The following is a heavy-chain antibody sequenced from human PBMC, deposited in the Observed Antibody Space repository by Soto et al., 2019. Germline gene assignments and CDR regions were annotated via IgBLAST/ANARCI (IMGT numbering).Heavy chain of an antibody. J-gene: IGHJ4*02. CDR1: GFTFSSYA. Sequence: EVQLLESGGGLVQPGGSLRLSCAASGFTFSSYAMSWVRQAPGKGLEWVSAISGSGGSTYYADSVKGRFIISRDNSKNTLYLQMNSLRAEDTAVYYCAKDSGSYHEFDYWGQGTLVTVSS. V-gene: IGHV3-23*01. CDR3: AKDSGSYHEFDY. D-gene: IGHD1-26*01. CDR2: ISGSGGST.